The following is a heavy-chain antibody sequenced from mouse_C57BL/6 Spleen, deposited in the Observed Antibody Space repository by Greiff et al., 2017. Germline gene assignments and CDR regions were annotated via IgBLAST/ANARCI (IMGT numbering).Heavy chain of an antibody. J-gene: IGHJ1*03. CDR3: TRIITTVVADFDV. D-gene: IGHD1-1*01. CDR1: GYTFTSYW. CDR2: IYPGSGST. V-gene: IGHV1-55*01. Sequence: QVQLQQPGAELVKPGASVKMSCKASGYTFTSYWITWVKQRPGQGLEWIGDIYPGSGSTNYNEKFKSKATLTVDTSSSTAYMRLSSLTSEDSAVYYGTRIITTVVADFDVWGTGTTVTVSS.